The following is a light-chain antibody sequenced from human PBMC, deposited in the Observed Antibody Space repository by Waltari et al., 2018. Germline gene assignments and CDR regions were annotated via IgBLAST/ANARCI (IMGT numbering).Light chain of an antibody. Sequence: QLVLTQSPSASASLGASVKLTCTLSSGYSSNIVAWHQQQPAKGPRYLMKINSDGSHNKGDEIPDRFSGSISGAERYRTSSSVQPEDEADYYCQTGGHGSWVFGGGTTLTVL. CDR3: QTGGHGSWV. J-gene: IGLJ3*02. CDR1: SGYSSNI. CDR2: INSDGSH. V-gene: IGLV4-69*01.